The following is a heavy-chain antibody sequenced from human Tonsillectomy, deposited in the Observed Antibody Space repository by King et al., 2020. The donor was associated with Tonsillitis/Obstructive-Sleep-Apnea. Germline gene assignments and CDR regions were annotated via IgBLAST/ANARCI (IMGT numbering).Heavy chain of an antibody. V-gene: IGHV3-11*05. CDR3: ARQSVVGQTPPFDY. D-gene: IGHD2-21*01. CDR2: ISTSSSYT. CDR1: GFTFSDYN. J-gene: IGHJ4*02. Sequence: VQLVESGGGLVKPGGSLRLSCAASGFTFSDYNMNWVRQAPGKGLEWVSYISTSSSYTNYADSVRGRFTISRDNANNSLYLQMTSLRVEDTAVYYCARQSVVGQTPPFDYWGQGTLVTVSS.